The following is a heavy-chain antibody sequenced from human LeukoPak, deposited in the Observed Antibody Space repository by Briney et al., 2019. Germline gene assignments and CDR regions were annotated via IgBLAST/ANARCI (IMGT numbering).Heavy chain of an antibody. J-gene: IGHJ4*02. Sequence: ASVKVSCKASGYTFTSCGISWVRQAPGQGLEWIGWINTYAGNTNYAQSLQGRVTVTTDTSTSTAYMELRSLRSDDTAVYYCARDIVVVPAAHVFDYWGQGTLVTVSS. V-gene: IGHV1-18*01. CDR1: GYTFTSCG. D-gene: IGHD2-2*01. CDR2: INTYAGNT. CDR3: ARDIVVVPAAHVFDY.